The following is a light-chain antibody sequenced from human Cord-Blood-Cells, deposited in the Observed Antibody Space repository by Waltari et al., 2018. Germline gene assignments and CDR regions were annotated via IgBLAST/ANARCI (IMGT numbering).Light chain of an antibody. J-gene: IGLJ1*01. CDR1: NIGGKS. V-gene: IGLV3-21*04. CDR3: QVWDSSSDHYV. Sequence: SYVLTQPPSVSVAPGKTARITRGGNNIGGKSVHWYQQKPGQAPVLVIYYDSDRPSGIPERFSGSNSGNTATLTISRVEAGDEADYYCQVWDSSSDHYVFGTGTKVTVL. CDR2: YDS.